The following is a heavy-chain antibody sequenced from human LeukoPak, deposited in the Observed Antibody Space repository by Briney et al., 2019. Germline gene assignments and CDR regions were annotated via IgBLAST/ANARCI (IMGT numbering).Heavy chain of an antibody. CDR1: GFTLSSYA. CDR2: ISATGGSI. D-gene: IGHD2-2*01. V-gene: IGHV3-23*01. CDR3: VKGRNTYTSPFYWYFDL. J-gene: IGHJ2*01. Sequence: GGPLRLSCAASGFTLSSYAMSWVRQAPGKGLEWVSTISATGGSIYYADSVKGRLSISRGNSKNTVYLQMNSLRAEDTAVYYCVKGRNTYTSPFYWYFDLWGRGTLVTVSS.